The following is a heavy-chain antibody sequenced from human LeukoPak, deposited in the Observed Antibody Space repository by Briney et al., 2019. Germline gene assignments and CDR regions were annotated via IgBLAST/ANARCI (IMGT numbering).Heavy chain of an antibody. J-gene: IGHJ6*03. CDR2: ISAYNGNT. Sequence: AASVKVSCKASGYTFTGYYMHWVRQAPGQGLEWMGWISAYNGNTNYAQKLQGRITMTTDTSTSTAYMELRSLRSDDTAVYYCARRGYIVPAGGYYIDVWGKGTTVTVSS. D-gene: IGHD2-2*01. CDR3: ARRGYIVPAGGYYIDV. CDR1: GYTFTGYY. V-gene: IGHV1-18*04.